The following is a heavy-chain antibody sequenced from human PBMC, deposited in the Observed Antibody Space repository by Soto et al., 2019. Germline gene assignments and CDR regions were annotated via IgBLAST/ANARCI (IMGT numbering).Heavy chain of an antibody. Sequence: GGSLRLSCAASGFTFSSYAMSWVRQAPGKGLEWVSAISGSGGSTYYADSVKGRFTISRDNSKNTLYLQMNSLRAEDTAVYYCAKDSLGIAVAGTRCFDYWGQGTLVTVSS. J-gene: IGHJ4*02. CDR2: ISGSGGST. CDR3: AKDSLGIAVAGTRCFDY. V-gene: IGHV3-23*01. CDR1: GFTFSSYA. D-gene: IGHD6-19*01.